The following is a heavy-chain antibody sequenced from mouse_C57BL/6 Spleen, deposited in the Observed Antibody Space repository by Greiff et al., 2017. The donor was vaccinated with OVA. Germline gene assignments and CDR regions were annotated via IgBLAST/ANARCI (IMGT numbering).Heavy chain of an antibody. D-gene: IGHD2-3*01. V-gene: IGHV1-52*01. CDR1: GYTFTSYW. CDR3: ARVGIYEGSAWFAY. Sequence: QVQLQQPGAELVRPGSSVKLSCKASGYTFTSYWMHWVKQRPIQGLEWIGNIDPSDSETHYNQKFKDKATLTVDKSSSTAYMQLSSLTSEDSAVYYCARVGIYEGSAWFAYWGQGTLVTVSA. J-gene: IGHJ3*01. CDR2: IDPSDSET.